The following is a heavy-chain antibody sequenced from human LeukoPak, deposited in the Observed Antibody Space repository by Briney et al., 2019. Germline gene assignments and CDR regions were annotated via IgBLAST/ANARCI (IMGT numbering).Heavy chain of an antibody. J-gene: IGHJ4*02. V-gene: IGHV1-69*05. CDR2: IIPIFGTA. CDR3: ARDSAVGSGYHSYYFDY. D-gene: IGHD5-12*01. CDR1: GGTFSSYA. Sequence: ASVKVSCKASGGTFSSYAISWVRQAPGQGLEWMGGIIPIFGTANYAQKFQGRVTITTDESTSTAYMERSSLRSEDTAVYYCARDSAVGSGYHSYYFDYWGQGTLVTVSS.